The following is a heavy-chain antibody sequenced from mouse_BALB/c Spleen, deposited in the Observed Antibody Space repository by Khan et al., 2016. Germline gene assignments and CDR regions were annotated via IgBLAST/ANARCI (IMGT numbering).Heavy chain of an antibody. CDR2: ISYSGST. D-gene: IGHD2-3*01. V-gene: IGHV3-8*02. CDR1: GDSITSGY. Sequence: EVKLLESGPSLVKPSQTLSLTCSVTGDSITSGYWNWIRKFPGNKLEYMGYISYSGSTYYNPSLKSRISITRDTSKNQYYLQLNSVTTEDTATYYSARYVGYYVYFDYWGQGTTLTVSS. J-gene: IGHJ2*01. CDR3: ARYVGYYVYFDY.